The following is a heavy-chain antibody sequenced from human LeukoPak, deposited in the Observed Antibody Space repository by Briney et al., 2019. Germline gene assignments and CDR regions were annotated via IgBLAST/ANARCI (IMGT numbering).Heavy chain of an antibody. CDR2: ISSSSSYI. D-gene: IGHD1-26*01. Sequence: GGSLRLSCAASGFTFSSYSMNWVRQAPGKGLEWVSSISSSSSYIYYADSVKGRFTISRDNAKNSLYLQMNSLRAEDTAVYYCARGELPPCVYFDYWGQGTLVTVSS. J-gene: IGHJ4*02. CDR3: ARGELPPCVYFDY. CDR1: GFTFSSYS. V-gene: IGHV3-21*01.